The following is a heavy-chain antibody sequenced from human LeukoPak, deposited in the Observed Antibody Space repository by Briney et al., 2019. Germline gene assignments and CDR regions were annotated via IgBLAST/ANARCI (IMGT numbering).Heavy chain of an antibody. D-gene: IGHD1-26*01. J-gene: IGHJ3*02. CDR1: GFTFSSYS. Sequence: PGGSLRLSCAASGFTFSSYSMNWVRQAPGKGLEWVSSISSSSSYIYYADSVKGRFTISRDNAKNSLYLQMNSLRAEDTAVYYCARVANSGGYRGSHAFDIWGQGTMVTVSS. CDR3: ARVANSGGYRGSHAFDI. CDR2: ISSSSSYI. V-gene: IGHV3-21*01.